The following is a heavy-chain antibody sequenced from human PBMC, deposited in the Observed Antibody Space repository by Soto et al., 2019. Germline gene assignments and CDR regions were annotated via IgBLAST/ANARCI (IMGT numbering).Heavy chain of an antibody. V-gene: IGHV1-18*01. CDR2: ISTYNGIT. CDR1: GYTFTRYG. J-gene: IGHJ6*02. Sequence: ASVKVSCKASGYTFTRYGISWVRQAPGQGLEWMGWISTYNGITNYPQKLQGRVTMTTDTSPSTAYMELRSLRSDDTAVYYCARDQGYYDKGMDVWGQGTTVTVSS. D-gene: IGHD3-22*01. CDR3: ARDQGYYDKGMDV.